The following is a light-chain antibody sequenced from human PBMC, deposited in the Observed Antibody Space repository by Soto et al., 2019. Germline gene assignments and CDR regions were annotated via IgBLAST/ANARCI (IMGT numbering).Light chain of an antibody. Sequence: QSVLTQPAAVSGSPGQSITISCAGTRSDVGGYDYVSWYQLHPGKAPKLMVFEVNNRPSGVSYRFSGSKSGNTASLTISGLQAEDEADYFCSSYSISTACLFGTGTKVTVL. V-gene: IGLV2-14*01. CDR1: RSDVGGYDY. CDR3: SSYSISTACL. J-gene: IGLJ1*01. CDR2: EVN.